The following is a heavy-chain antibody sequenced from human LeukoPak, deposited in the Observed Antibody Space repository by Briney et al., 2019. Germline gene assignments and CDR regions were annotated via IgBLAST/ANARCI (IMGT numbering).Heavy chain of an antibody. CDR1: GDSISSSSDY. V-gene: IGHV4-39*07. Sequence: SETLSLTCTVSGDSISSSSDYWGWIRQPPGKGLEWIGSIYNDGSTYYNPSLKSRVTISVDTSKNQFSLKLSSVTAADTATYYCARMPVTYLHWFDPWGPETLVTVSS. J-gene: IGHJ5*02. D-gene: IGHD2-2*01. CDR2: IYNDGST. CDR3: ARMPVTYLHWFDP.